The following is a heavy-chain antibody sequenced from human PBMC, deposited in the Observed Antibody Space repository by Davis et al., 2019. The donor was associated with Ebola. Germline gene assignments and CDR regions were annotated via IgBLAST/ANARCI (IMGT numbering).Heavy chain of an antibody. D-gene: IGHD6-25*01. CDR2: ISGSSYYI. V-gene: IGHV3-21*01. J-gene: IGHJ4*02. CDR3: ARDSRGVGADLDY. CDR1: GFSFSWYT. Sequence: GGSLRLSCAASGFSFSWYTMNWVRQAPGKGLEWVASISGSSYYIHYADSLKGRFTISRDNAKNSLYLQMNSLRAEDTAVYYCARDSRGVGADLDYWGQGTLVTVSS.